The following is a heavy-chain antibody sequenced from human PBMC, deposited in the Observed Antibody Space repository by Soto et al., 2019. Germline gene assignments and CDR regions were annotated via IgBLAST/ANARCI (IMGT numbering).Heavy chain of an antibody. V-gene: IGHV1-46*01. Sequence: ASVKVSCKASGFSFSDYFMHWVRQAPGQGLEWMGIINPSGDGRNYAQKFQGRVTITRDTSTSTVYMDLSSLRYEDTAVYYCARDNSQNYGTPAASSRFHPWGQGTPVTVSS. D-gene: IGHD2-15*01. CDR2: INPSGDGR. CDR3: ARDNSQNYGTPAASSRFHP. CDR1: GFSFSDYF. J-gene: IGHJ5*02.